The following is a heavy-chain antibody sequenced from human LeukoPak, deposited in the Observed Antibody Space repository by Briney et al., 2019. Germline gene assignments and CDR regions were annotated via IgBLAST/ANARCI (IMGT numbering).Heavy chain of an antibody. V-gene: IGHV1-8*01. J-gene: IGHJ5*02. CDR3: ARDYGGNSGWFDP. CDR1: GYTLTNYD. CDR2: MKPRSGET. D-gene: IGHD4-23*01. Sequence: ASVKVSCKASGYTLTNYDINWVRQATGQGLEWMGWMKPRSGETGYAEKFQGRATMTRDTSINTAYMELSSLTSEDTAVYYCARDYGGNSGWFDPWGQGTLVTVSS.